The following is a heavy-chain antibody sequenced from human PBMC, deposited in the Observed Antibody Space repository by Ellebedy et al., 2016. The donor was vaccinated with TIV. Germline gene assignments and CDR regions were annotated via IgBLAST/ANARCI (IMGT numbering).Heavy chain of an antibody. V-gene: IGHV3-21*01. CDR3: ARGGHGGFPGWDRMDV. J-gene: IGHJ6*02. Sequence: PGGSLRLSCAASGFTFSDYSMNWVRQAPGKGLEWVSSITSANRDIGYADSVKGRFTISRDNAKNSLFLQMNGLRADDTSLYYCARGGHGGFPGWDRMDVWGQGTTVTVSS. CDR1: GFTFSDYS. CDR2: ITSANRDI. D-gene: IGHD5-12*01.